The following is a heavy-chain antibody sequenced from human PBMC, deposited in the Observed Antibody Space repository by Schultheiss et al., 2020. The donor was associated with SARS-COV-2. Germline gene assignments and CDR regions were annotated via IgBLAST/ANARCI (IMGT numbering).Heavy chain of an antibody. Sequence: GGSLRLSCAASGFTFSSYDMHWVRQATGKGLEWVSAIGTAGDTYYQGSVKGRFTISRENAKNSLYLQMNSLRAGDTAVYYCAKGDGHMIGDYWGQGTLVTVSS. J-gene: IGHJ4*02. CDR2: IGTAGDT. CDR3: AKGDGHMIGDY. D-gene: IGHD3-22*01. CDR1: GFTFSSYD. V-gene: IGHV3-13*04.